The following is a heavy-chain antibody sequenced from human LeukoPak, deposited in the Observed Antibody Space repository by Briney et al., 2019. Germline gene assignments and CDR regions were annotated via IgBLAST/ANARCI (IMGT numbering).Heavy chain of an antibody. CDR3: ARGIFLESPYYYYMDV. CDR1: GGTFSSYA. Sequence: SVKVSCKASGGTFSSYAISWVRQAPGQGLEWMGGITPIFGTANYAQKFQGRVTITADESTSTAYMELSSLRSEDTAVYYCARGIFLESPYYYYMDVWGKGTTVTVSS. CDR2: ITPIFGTA. V-gene: IGHV1-69*01. D-gene: IGHD3-3*01. J-gene: IGHJ6*03.